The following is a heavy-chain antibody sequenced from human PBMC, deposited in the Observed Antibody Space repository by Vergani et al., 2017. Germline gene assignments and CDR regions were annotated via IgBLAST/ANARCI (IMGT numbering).Heavy chain of an antibody. J-gene: IGHJ3*01. V-gene: IGHV3-30*04. CDR2: ISYDGSNK. CDR1: GFTFSSYA. Sequence: QVQLVESGGGVVQPGRSLRLSCAASGFTFSSYAMHWVRQAPGKGLEWVAVISYDGSNKYYADSVKGRFTISRENSKKTLYLQMNSLRAEETAVYYCARLFYGGNSVPDAFDLWGQGTMVTVSS. CDR3: ARLFYGGNSVPDAFDL. D-gene: IGHD4-23*01.